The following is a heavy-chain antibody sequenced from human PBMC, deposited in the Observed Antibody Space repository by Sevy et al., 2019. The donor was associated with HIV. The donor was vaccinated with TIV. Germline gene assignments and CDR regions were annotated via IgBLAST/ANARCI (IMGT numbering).Heavy chain of an antibody. Sequence: SGPTLVKPTQTLTLTCTFSGFSLNAAGMGVGWIRQPPGKALEWLALIYWDDDNRYRPSLQSRLTVTKDTSKRQVFLTMTNVEPMDTATYYCAHRRTYGNPFNYWGPGTLLTVSS. CDR1: GFSLNAAGMG. CDR2: IYWDDDN. J-gene: IGHJ4*02. V-gene: IGHV2-5*02. D-gene: IGHD4-4*01. CDR3: AHRRTYGNPFNY.